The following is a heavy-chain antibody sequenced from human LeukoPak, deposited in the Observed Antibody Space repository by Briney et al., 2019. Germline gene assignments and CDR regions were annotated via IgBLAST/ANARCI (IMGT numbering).Heavy chain of an antibody. CDR3: AREDYDFWSGYCP. J-gene: IGHJ5*02. V-gene: IGHV3-21*01. CDR1: GFTFDDYG. Sequence: GGSLRLSCAASGFTFDDYGMSWVRQAPGKGLEWVSSISSSSSYIYYADSVKGRFTISRDNAKNSLYLQMNSLRAEDTAVYYCAREDYDFWSGYCPWGQGTLVTVSS. CDR2: ISSSSSYI. D-gene: IGHD3-3*01.